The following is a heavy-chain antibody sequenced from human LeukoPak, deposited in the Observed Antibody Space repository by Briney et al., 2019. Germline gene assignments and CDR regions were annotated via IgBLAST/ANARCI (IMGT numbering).Heavy chain of an antibody. V-gene: IGHV3-48*04. CDR2: ISSSGSTI. Sequence: GGSLRLSCAASGFTFSSYGMHWVRQAPGKGLEWVSYISSSGSTIYYADSVKGRFTISRDNAKNSLYLQMNSLRAEDTAVYYCARAPYGVFDYWGQGTLVTVSS. D-gene: IGHD4-17*01. CDR1: GFTFSSYG. CDR3: ARAPYGVFDY. J-gene: IGHJ4*02.